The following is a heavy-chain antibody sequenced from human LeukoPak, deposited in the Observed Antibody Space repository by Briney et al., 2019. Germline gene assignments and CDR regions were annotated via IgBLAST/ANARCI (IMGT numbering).Heavy chain of an antibody. CDR1: GFTFSSYA. D-gene: IGHD5-18*01. CDR3: AKDLSRYVYGSGDY. V-gene: IGHV3-23*01. Sequence: PGGSLRLSCAASGFTFSSYAMSWVRQAPGKGLEWVSAISGSGGSTYYADSVKGRFTISRDNSKNTLYLQMNSLRAEDTAVYYCAKDLSRYVYGSGDYWGQGTLVTVSS. CDR2: ISGSGGST. J-gene: IGHJ4*02.